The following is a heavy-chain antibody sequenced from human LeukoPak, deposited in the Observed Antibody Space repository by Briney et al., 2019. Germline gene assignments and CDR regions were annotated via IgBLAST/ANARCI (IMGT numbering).Heavy chain of an antibody. V-gene: IGHV3-21*01. Sequence: GGSLRLSCAASGFTFSSYSMNWVRQAPGKGLEWVSSISSSSSYIYYADSVKGRFTISRDNAKNSLYLQMNSLRAEDTAVYYCAKDWEDIVVVPAAVLTPHLNYWGQGTLVTVSS. J-gene: IGHJ4*02. CDR2: ISSSSSYI. D-gene: IGHD2-2*01. CDR1: GFTFSSYS. CDR3: AKDWEDIVVVPAAVLTPHLNY.